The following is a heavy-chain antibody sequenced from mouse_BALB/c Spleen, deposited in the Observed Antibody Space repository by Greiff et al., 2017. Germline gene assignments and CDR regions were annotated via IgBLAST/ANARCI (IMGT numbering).Heavy chain of an antibody. Sequence: EVKLEESGGGLVQPGGSRKLSCAASGFTFSSFGMHWVRQAPEKGLEWVAYISSGSSTIYYADTVKGQFTISRDNPKNTLFLQMTSLRSEDTAMYYCARSTVVATRYWYFDVWGAGTTVTVSS. CDR3: ARSTVVATRYWYFDV. V-gene: IGHV5-17*02. CDR1: GFTFSSFG. J-gene: IGHJ1*01. D-gene: IGHD1-1*01. CDR2: ISSGSSTI.